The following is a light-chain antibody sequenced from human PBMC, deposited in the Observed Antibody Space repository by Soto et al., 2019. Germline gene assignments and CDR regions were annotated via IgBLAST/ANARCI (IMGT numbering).Light chain of an antibody. CDR3: QQFSSYPLT. CDR1: QSIRSNY. Sequence: EIVSTQSPGTLSLSPWERATLSCMASQSIRSNYVAWYQQKPGQAPRLLLFGSSSTATGIPDRFSASGSGTDFSLTISRLEPEDFAVYYCQQFSSYPLTFGGGTKVDIK. V-gene: IGKV3-20*01. J-gene: IGKJ4*01. CDR2: GSS.